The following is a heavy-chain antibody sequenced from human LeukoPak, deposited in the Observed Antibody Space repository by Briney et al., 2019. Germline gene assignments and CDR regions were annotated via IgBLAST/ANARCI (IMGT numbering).Heavy chain of an antibody. J-gene: IGHJ6*02. V-gene: IGHV1-18*01. CDR1: GYTFTSHG. D-gene: IGHD2-15*01. CDR2: ISAYNGNT. Sequence: ASVKVSCKASGYTFTSHGISWVRQAPGQGLEWMGWISAYNGNTNYAQKLQGRVTVTTDTSTSTAYMELRSLRSDDTAVYYCARDSRYCSGGSCSNEPYYCYGMDVWGQGTTVTVSS. CDR3: ARDSRYCSGGSCSNEPYYCYGMDV.